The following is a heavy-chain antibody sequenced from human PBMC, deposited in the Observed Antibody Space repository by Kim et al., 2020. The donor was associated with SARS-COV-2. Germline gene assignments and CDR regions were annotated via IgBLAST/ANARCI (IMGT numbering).Heavy chain of an antibody. Sequence: SETLSLTCTVSGDSISRHYWSWIRQPPGKGLEWIGYIYYSGSTSYNPSLTSRVAISLDTSKNQFFLKLTSVTAADTAMYYCARHLPNWAGAFDFWGQGT. CDR3: ARHLPNWAGAFDF. J-gene: IGHJ3*01. CDR1: GDSISRHY. V-gene: IGHV4-59*08. CDR2: IYYSGST. D-gene: IGHD7-27*01.